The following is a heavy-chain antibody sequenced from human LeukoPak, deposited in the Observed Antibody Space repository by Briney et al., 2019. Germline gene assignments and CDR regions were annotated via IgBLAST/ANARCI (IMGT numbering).Heavy chain of an antibody. CDR1: GGTFSSYA. V-gene: IGHV1-69*13. D-gene: IGHD3-3*01. CDR2: IIPIFGTA. Sequence: GASVKVSCKASGGTFSSYAISWVRQAPGQGLEWMGGIIPIFGTANYAQKFQGRVTITADESTSTAYMELSSLRSEDTAVYYCARSFYYDFWSGQNNWFDPWGQGTLVTVSS. CDR3: ARSFYYDFWSGQNNWFDP. J-gene: IGHJ5*02.